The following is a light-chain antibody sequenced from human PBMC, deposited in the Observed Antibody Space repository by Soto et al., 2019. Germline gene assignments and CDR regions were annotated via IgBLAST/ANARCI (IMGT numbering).Light chain of an antibody. CDR3: QQPYT. CDR1: QSFSSY. V-gene: IGKV3-11*01. J-gene: IGKJ2*01. Sequence: EIVLTQSPATLSLSPGERATPSCRASQSFSSYLAWYQQKPGQPPRLLIYDASNRATGIPARFSGSGSGTDFTLTISSLEPEDFAVYYCQQPYTFGQGTKLEIK. CDR2: DAS.